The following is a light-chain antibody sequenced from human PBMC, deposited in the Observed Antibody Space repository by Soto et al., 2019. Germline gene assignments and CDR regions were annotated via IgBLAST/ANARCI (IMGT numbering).Light chain of an antibody. CDR1: SSNIGSNT. V-gene: IGLV1-44*01. CDR2: SNN. CDR3: AAWDDSLNGPV. Sequence: QLVLTQPPSASGTPGQRVTISCSGSSSNIGSNTVNWYQQLPGTAPKLLIYSNNQRPSGVPDQFSGSKSGTSASLAISGLQSEDEADYYCAAWDDSLNGPVFGGGTKVTVL. J-gene: IGLJ2*01.